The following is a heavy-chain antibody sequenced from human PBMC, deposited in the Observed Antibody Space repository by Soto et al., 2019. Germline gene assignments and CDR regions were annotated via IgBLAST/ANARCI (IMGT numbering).Heavy chain of an antibody. D-gene: IGHD6-13*01. CDR2: IKQDGSEK. CDR1: GFTLSRSW. Sequence: PGGSLRVSWAASGFTLSRSWMSGVRQAPGKGLGWVANIKQDGSEKYYVDSVKGRFTISRDNAKNSLYLQMNSLRAEDTAVYYCAREGSSWYYYYYGMDVWGQGT. CDR3: AREGSSWYYYYYGMDV. J-gene: IGHJ6*02. V-gene: IGHV3-7*04.